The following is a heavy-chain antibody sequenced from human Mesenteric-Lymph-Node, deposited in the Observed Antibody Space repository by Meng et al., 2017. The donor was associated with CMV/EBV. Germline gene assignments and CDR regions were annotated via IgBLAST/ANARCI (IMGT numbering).Heavy chain of an antibody. CDR1: GYSVSNGCY. CDR2: IYHSGAT. J-gene: IGHJ6*02. CDR3: ARYNGPYYDFYSGDYNNNYYGMDV. Sequence: SETLSLTCTVSGYSVSNGCYWGWIRQPPGKGLEWIGSIYHSGATYYSPSLESRVTISVDTSTYEFSLRLTSVTAADTAVYYCARYNGPYYDFYSGDYNNNYYGMDVWGQGTTVTVSS. V-gene: IGHV4-38-2*02. D-gene: IGHD3-3*01.